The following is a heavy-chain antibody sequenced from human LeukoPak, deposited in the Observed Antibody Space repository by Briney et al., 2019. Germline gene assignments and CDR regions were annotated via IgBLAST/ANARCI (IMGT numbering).Heavy chain of an antibody. CDR3: ARESGWGLPHAFDF. CDR2: ISYDGSTK. D-gene: IGHD3-3*01. CDR1: GFAFSIYA. V-gene: IGHV3-30-3*01. Sequence: GGSLRLSCAASGFAFSIYAMDWVRQAPGKGLEWVAVISYDGSTKYYADSVKGRFTISRDNSKNTLYLQMNSLRAEDTAVYYCARESGWGLPHAFDFWGQGTMVTVSS. J-gene: IGHJ3*01.